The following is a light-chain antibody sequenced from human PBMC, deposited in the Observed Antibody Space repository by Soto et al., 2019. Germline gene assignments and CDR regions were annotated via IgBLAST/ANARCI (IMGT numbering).Light chain of an antibody. J-gene: IGKJ4*01. V-gene: IGKV1-9*01. Sequence: IQFTHSPSALSASVVDRVTITFLASQGINTFLAWYQQKPGKAPKLLIYAASTLQSGVPSRFSGSGSGTHFTLTISSLQPEDFATYYCQQLESYPSTFGGGTKWIS. CDR1: QGINTF. CDR2: AAS. CDR3: QQLESYPST.